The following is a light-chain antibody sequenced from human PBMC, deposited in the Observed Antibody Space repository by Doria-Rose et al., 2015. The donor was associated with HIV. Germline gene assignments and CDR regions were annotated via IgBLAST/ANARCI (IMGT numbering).Light chain of an antibody. CDR2: AAS. CDR3: QQSYSTPLT. V-gene: IGKV1-39*01. CDR1: QSTGSF. J-gene: IGKJ4*01. Sequence: DIRVTQSPSSLSASVGDRVTITCRASQSTGSFFNWYQQKPRKAPKLLIYAASSLQNVVPSRFSGSGSGTDFTLTISSLQPEDFATYFCQQSYSTPLTFGGGTEVEIK.